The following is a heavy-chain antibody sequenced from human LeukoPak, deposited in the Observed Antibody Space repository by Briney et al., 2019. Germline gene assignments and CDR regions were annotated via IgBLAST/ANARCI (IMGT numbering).Heavy chain of an antibody. CDR1: VGTFSIYA. J-gene: IGHJ4*02. D-gene: IGHD6-19*01. Sequence: SVTVSFKASVGTFSIYAFSWVWQAPGQGLEWMGGIIPIFGTATYSQKFQGRVTITADKSTSTAYMELSSLRSGDTAASYCARAMGSSGTIDYWGQGALVTVSS. CDR2: IIPIFGTA. CDR3: ARAMGSSGTIDY. V-gene: IGHV1-69*06.